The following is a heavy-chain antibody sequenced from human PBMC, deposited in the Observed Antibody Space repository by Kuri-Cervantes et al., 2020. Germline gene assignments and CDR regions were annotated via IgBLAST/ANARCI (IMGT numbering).Heavy chain of an antibody. V-gene: IGHV4-34*01. Sequence: SETLSLTCAVYGGSFSGYYWSWIRQPPGKGLEWIGEINHSGSTNYNPSLKSRVTISVDTSKNQFSLKLSSVTAADTAVYYCARDLSYGDYEPTGDYWGQGTLVTVSS. CDR2: INHSGST. CDR1: GGSFSGYY. D-gene: IGHD4-17*01. J-gene: IGHJ4*02. CDR3: ARDLSYGDYEPTGDY.